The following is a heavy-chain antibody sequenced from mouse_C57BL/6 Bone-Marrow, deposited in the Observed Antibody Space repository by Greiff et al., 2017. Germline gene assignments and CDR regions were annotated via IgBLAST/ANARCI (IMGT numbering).Heavy chain of an antibody. CDR2: IDPETGGT. CDR1: GYTFTDYE. Sequence: QVQLKESGAELVRPGASVTLSCKASGYTFTDYEMHWVKQTPVHGLEWIGAIDPETGGTAYNQKFKGKAILTADKSSSTAYMELRGLTSEDSAVYYCTQGAMDYWGQGTSVTVSS. CDR3: TQGAMDY. J-gene: IGHJ4*01. V-gene: IGHV1-15*01.